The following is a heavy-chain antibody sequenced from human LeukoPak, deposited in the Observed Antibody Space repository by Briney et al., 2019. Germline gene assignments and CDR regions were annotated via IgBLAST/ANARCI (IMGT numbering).Heavy chain of an antibody. CDR3: ASLPDFSGRSDY. D-gene: IGHD3-3*01. CDR1: GGSFSGYY. J-gene: IGHJ4*02. CDR2: INHSGST. V-gene: IGHV4-34*01. Sequence: SETLPLTCAVYGGSFSGYYWSWIRQPPGKGLEWIGEINHSGSTNYNPSLKSRVTISVDTSKNQFSLKLSSVTAADTAVYYCASLPDFSGRSDYWGQGTLVTVSS.